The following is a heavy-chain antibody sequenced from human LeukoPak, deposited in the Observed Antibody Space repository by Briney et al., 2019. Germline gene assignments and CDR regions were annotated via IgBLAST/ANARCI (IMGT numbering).Heavy chain of an antibody. Sequence: GESLKISCKGSGYSFTSYWIGWVRQMPGKGLGWMGIIYPGDSDTRYSPSFQGQVTISADKSISTAYLQWSSLKASDTAMYYCARRANYDILTGMGAFDIWGQGTMVTVSS. J-gene: IGHJ3*02. V-gene: IGHV5-51*01. CDR1: GYSFTSYW. D-gene: IGHD3-9*01. CDR2: IYPGDSDT. CDR3: ARRANYDILTGMGAFDI.